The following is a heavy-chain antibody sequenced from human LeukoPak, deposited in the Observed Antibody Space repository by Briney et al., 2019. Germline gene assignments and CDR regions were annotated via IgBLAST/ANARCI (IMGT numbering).Heavy chain of an antibody. CDR3: ARQKYFDWLNVHYYYYYYGMDV. Sequence: NPSETLSLTCTVSGGSISSYYWSWLRQPPGKGLEWIGYIYYSGSTNYNPSLKSRVTISVDTSKNQFSLKLSSVTAADTAVYYCARQKYFDWLNVHYYYYYYGMDVWGQGTTVTVSS. CDR1: GGSISSYY. D-gene: IGHD3-9*01. CDR2: IYYSGST. J-gene: IGHJ6*02. V-gene: IGHV4-59*01.